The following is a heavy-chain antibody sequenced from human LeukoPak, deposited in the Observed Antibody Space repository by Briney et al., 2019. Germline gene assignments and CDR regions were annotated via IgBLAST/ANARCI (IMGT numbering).Heavy chain of an antibody. CDR1: GYTFSSYD. J-gene: IGHJ3*02. Sequence: ASVKVSCKASGYTFSSYDINWVRQATGQGLEWMGWMNPNSGNTGYAQKFQGRVAITADKSTSTAYMELSSLRSEDTAVYYCARVLESYDSSGYTDAFDIWGQGTMVTVSS. CDR3: ARVLESYDSSGYTDAFDI. V-gene: IGHV1-8*01. CDR2: MNPNSGNT. D-gene: IGHD3-22*01.